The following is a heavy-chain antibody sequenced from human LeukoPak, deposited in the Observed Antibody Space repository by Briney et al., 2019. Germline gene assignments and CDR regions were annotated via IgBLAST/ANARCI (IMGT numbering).Heavy chain of an antibody. Sequence: SQTLSLTCAISGDSVSSNSVAWNWIRQSPSRGLEWLGRTYYRSKWNNDYAVSVRGRITINPDTSKNQFSLLLNSVTPEDTAVYYCARYSGLGVPDYWGQGTLVTVSS. J-gene: IGHJ4*02. V-gene: IGHV6-1*01. CDR3: ARYSGLGVPDY. CDR2: TYYRSKWNN. D-gene: IGHD2-21*01. CDR1: GDSVSSNSVA.